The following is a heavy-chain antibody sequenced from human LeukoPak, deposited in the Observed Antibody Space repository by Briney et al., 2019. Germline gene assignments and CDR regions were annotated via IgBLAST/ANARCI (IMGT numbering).Heavy chain of an antibody. CDR1: GFTFNKFA. CDR2: ISYDGSNK. J-gene: IGHJ4*02. CDR3: ARDRGYSGSYADY. D-gene: IGHD1-26*01. Sequence: GGSLRLSCAASGFTFNKFAMHWVRQAPGKGLEWGAVISYDGSNKYYADSVKGRFTISRDSSKNTLYLQMNSLRAEDTAVYYCARDRGYSGSYADYWGQGTLVTVSS. V-gene: IGHV3-30-3*01.